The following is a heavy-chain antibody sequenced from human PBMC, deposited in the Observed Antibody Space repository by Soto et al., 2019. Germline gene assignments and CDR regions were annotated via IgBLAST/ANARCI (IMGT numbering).Heavy chain of an antibody. Sequence: SETLSLTCAVSGYSISSGYYWGWIRQPPGKGLEWIGSIYHSGSTYYNPSLKSRVTISVDTSKNQFSLKLSSVTAADTAVYYCARGFTYYYDSSGYPVDYWGQGTLVTVSS. V-gene: IGHV4-38-2*01. J-gene: IGHJ4*02. D-gene: IGHD3-22*01. CDR1: GYSISSGYY. CDR2: IYHSGST. CDR3: ARGFTYYYDSSGYPVDY.